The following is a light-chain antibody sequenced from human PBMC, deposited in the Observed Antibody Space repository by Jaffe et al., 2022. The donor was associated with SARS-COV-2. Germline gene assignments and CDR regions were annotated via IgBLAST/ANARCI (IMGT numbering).Light chain of an antibody. V-gene: IGLV1-51*01. J-gene: IGLJ3*02. CDR2: DND. Sequence: QSVLTQPPSVSAAPGQTVTISCSGSSSNIGNNYVSWYQQLPGTAPKLLIYDNDQRPSGIPDRFSGSKSGTSATLVITGLQTGDEADYYCGTCDSSLSAGHWVFGGVTKLTVL. CDR3: GTCDSSLSAGHWV. CDR1: SSNIGNNY.